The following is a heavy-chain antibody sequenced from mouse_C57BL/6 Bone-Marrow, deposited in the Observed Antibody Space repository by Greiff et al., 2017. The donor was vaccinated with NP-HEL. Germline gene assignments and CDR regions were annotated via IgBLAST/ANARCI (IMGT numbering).Heavy chain of an antibody. CDR2: INPGSGGT. D-gene: IGHD1-1*01. CDR3: ARCGYGSPLAY. CDR1: GYAFTNYL. Sequence: QVQLQQSGAELVRPGTSVKVSCKASGYAFTNYLIEWVKQRPGQGLEWIGVINPGSGGTNYNEKFKGKATLTADKSSSTAYMQLSSLTSEDSAVYFCARCGYGSPLAYWGQGTLVTVSA. J-gene: IGHJ3*01. V-gene: IGHV1-54*01.